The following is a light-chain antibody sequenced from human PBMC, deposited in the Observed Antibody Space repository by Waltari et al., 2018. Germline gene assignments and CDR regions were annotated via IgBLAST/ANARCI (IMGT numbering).Light chain of an antibody. V-gene: IGKV3-11*01. J-gene: IGKJ4*01. CDR1: QSVGIY. Sequence: EMLLTQSPATLSLSPGERATLSCRASQSVGIYLAWYQHKPGQAPRLLIHDASNRATGIPARFSGSGSVTDFSLTISSLEPEDFVVYYCQQRAAWPLSFGGGTKVEIK. CDR3: QQRAAWPLS. CDR2: DAS.